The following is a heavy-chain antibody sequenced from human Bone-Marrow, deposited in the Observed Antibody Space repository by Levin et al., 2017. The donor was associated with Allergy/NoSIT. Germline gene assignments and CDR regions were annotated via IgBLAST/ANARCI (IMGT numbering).Heavy chain of an antibody. J-gene: IGHJ4*02. V-gene: IGHV3-30*18. CDR3: AKLNARHYNYYFDH. Sequence: PGGSLRLSCAASGFSFSDFGMHWGRQAPGKGLEWVAVISYDGGSKYYADSVKGRFTISRDNSKNTVYLQMNSLRADDTALYYCAKLNARHYNYYFDHWGQGTLVTVSS. D-gene: IGHD1-1*01. CDR2: ISYDGGSK. CDR1: GFSFSDFG.